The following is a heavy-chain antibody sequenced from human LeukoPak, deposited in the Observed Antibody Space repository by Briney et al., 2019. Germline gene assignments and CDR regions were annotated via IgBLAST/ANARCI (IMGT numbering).Heavy chain of an antibody. D-gene: IGHD6-25*01. CDR1: GYMFTSHG. Sequence: GASVKVSCKSSGYMFTSHGIHWLRQTPGQGLEWMGWISAQDGNTNYVQHLLGRVTMTRDTSATTAYMELRSLKSDDTAVYYCARESNGGYGFDYWGQGTLVTASS. CDR3: ARESNGGYGFDY. J-gene: IGHJ4*02. CDR2: ISAQDGNT. V-gene: IGHV1-18*01.